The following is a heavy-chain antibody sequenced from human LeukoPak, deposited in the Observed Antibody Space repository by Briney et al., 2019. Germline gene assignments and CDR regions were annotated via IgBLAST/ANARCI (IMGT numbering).Heavy chain of an antibody. D-gene: IGHD4-17*01. CDR1: GFTFSSYA. CDR3: ARESLDYGDYVFDY. J-gene: IGHJ4*02. Sequence: GGSLRLSCAASGFTFSSYAMHWVRQAPGKGLECVSAISSNGGSTYYADSVKGRFTISRDNSKNTLYLQMGSLRAEDMAVYYCARESLDYGDYVFDYWGQGTLVTVSS. V-gene: IGHV3-64*02. CDR2: ISSNGGST.